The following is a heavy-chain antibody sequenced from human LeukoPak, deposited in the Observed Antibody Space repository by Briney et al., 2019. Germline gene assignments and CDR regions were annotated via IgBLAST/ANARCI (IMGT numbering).Heavy chain of an antibody. CDR3: ARRTGDFDY. CDR1: GGSISSYY. J-gene: IGHJ4*02. D-gene: IGHD7-27*01. Sequence: SETLSLTCTVSGGSISSYYWSWIRQPPGKGLEWIGYIYYSGSTNYNPSLKSRVTISVDTSKNQFSLKLSSVTAADTAVYYCARRTGDFDYWGQGTLVTVSS. V-gene: IGHV4-59*12. CDR2: IYYSGST.